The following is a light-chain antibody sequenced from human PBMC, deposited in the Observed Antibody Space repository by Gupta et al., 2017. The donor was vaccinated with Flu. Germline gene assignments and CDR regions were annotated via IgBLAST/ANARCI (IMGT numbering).Light chain of an antibody. J-gene: IGKJ4*01. Sequence: EIVMTQSPATLSVSPGERATLSCRASQSVSNDLAWYQQKPGQAPRLLIYGASTRATGIAARFSGSGSGTEFTLTISSRQSEDFAVYYCQQYKNWPPLTFGGGTKVEIK. CDR1: QSVSND. CDR2: GAS. V-gene: IGKV3-15*01. CDR3: QQYKNWPPLT.